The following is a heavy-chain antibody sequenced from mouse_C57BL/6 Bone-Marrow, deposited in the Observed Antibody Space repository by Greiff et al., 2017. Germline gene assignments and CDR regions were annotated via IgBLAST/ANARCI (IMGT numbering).Heavy chain of an antibody. CDR2: IDPSDSYT. Sequence: QVQLQQPGAELVKPGASVKLSCKASGYTFTSYWMQWVKQRPGQGLEWIGEIDPSDSYTNYTHKFKGKATLTVDTSSSTAYMQLSSLTSEDSAVYYCARSYYSNPAWFAYWGQGTLVTVSA. J-gene: IGHJ3*01. V-gene: IGHV1-50*01. D-gene: IGHD2-5*01. CDR3: ARSYYSNPAWFAY. CDR1: GYTFTSYW.